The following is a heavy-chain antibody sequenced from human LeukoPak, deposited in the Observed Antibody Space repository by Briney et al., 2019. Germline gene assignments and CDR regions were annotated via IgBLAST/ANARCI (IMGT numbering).Heavy chain of an antibody. Sequence: GGSLRLSCAASGFIFDDYAMHWVRQAPGKGLEWVSGISWNSGSIGYADSVKGRFTISRDNAKNSLYLQMNSLRAEDTALYYCAKDARHYYDSSGPCDYWGQGTLVTVSS. J-gene: IGHJ4*02. CDR3: AKDARHYYDSSGPCDY. CDR1: GFIFDDYA. CDR2: ISWNSGSI. D-gene: IGHD3-22*01. V-gene: IGHV3-9*01.